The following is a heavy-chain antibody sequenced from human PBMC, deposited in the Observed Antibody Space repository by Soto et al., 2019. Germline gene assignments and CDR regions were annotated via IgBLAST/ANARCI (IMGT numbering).Heavy chain of an antibody. CDR2: IYYSGST. CDR3: ARHLRRYFDWLLLDY. Sequence: SETLSLTCTVSGGSISSYYWSWIRQPPGKGLEWIGYIYYSGSTNYNPSLKSRVTISVDTSKNQFSLKLSSVTAADTAVYYCARHLRRYFDWLLLDYWGQGNLVTVSS. J-gene: IGHJ4*02. CDR1: GGSISSYY. V-gene: IGHV4-59*08. D-gene: IGHD3-9*01.